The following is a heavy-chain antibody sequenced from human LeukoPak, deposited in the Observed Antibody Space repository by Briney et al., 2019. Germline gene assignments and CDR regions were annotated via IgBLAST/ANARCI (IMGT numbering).Heavy chain of an antibody. CDR3: ARDPYYYGSGSYPDYYYGMDV. CDR2: ISSSSIYI. Sequence: GGSLRLSCAASGFTFSSYSMNWVRQAPGKGLEWVSSISSSSIYIYYADSVKGRFTISRDNAKNSLYLQMNSLRAEDTAVYYCARDPYYYGSGSYPDYYYGMDVWGKGTTVTVSS. D-gene: IGHD3-10*01. CDR1: GFTFSSYS. J-gene: IGHJ6*04. V-gene: IGHV3-21*01.